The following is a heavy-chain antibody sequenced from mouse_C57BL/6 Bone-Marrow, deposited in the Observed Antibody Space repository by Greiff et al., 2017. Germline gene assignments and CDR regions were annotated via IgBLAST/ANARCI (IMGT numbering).Heavy chain of an antibody. V-gene: IGHV1-9*01. Sequence: VKLQESGAELMKPGASVKLSCKATGYTFTGYWIEWVKQRPGHGLEWIGEILPGSGSTNYNEKFKGKATFTADTSSNTAYMQLSSLTTEDSAIYYGAREGWGRIYYDYDEGYWGQGTTLTVSS. CDR2: ILPGSGST. D-gene: IGHD2-4*01. CDR3: AREGWGRIYYDYDEGY. J-gene: IGHJ2*01. CDR1: GYTFTGYW.